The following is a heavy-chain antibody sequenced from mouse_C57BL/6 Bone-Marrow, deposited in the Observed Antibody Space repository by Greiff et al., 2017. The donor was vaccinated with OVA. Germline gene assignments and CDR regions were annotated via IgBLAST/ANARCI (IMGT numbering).Heavy chain of an antibody. J-gene: IGHJ2*01. CDR1: GYTFTSYW. Sequence: VQLQQSGAELAKPGASVKLSCKASGYTFTSYWMHWVKQRPGQGLEWIGYINPSSGYTKYNQKFKDKATLTAAKSSSTAYMQLISLTYEDSAVYYCARSKVSFDYWGQGTTLTVSS. CDR3: ARSKVSFDY. CDR2: INPSSGYT. V-gene: IGHV1-7*01.